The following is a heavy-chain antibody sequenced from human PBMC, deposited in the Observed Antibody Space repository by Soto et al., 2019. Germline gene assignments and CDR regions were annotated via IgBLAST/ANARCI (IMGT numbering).Heavy chain of an antibody. CDR3: ARRPATTRWFDP. Sequence: QVQLQESGPGLVKPSETLSLTCTVSGGSISSYYWSWIRQPPGKGLEWIGYIYYSGSTNYNPSLKSRVTISVDTSKNQFSLKLSSVTAADTAVYYCARRPATTRWFDPWGQGTLVTVSS. V-gene: IGHV4-59*01. CDR2: IYYSGST. D-gene: IGHD1-26*01. CDR1: GGSISSYY. J-gene: IGHJ5*02.